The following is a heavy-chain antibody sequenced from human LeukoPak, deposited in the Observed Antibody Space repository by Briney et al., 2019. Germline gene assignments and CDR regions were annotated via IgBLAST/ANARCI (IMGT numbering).Heavy chain of an antibody. D-gene: IGHD3-22*01. CDR1: GFTFSSYW. CDR3: AKAEWTDYYDSSGYYYN. CDR2: INRNGNVN. J-gene: IGHJ4*02. V-gene: IGHV3-7*03. Sequence: PGGSLRLSCAASGFTFSSYWMNWARQAPGKGLEWVASINRNGNVNYYADSVKGRFTISRDNSKNTLYLQMNSLRAEDTAVYYCAKAEWTDYYDSSGYYYNWGQGTLVTVSS.